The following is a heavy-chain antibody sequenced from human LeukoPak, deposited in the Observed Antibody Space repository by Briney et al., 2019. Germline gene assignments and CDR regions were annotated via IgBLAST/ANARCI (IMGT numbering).Heavy chain of an antibody. Sequence: SETLSLTCTVSGGSISSYYWSWIRQPPGKGLEWIGYIQFSGSTNYNPSLKGRVTISVDTSKNQFFLNLRSVTAADTAVYYCARAYSIAAVFDFWGQGTLVTVSS. CDR1: GGSISSYY. J-gene: IGHJ4*02. V-gene: IGHV4-59*01. CDR3: ARAYSIAAVFDF. CDR2: IQFSGST. D-gene: IGHD6-13*01.